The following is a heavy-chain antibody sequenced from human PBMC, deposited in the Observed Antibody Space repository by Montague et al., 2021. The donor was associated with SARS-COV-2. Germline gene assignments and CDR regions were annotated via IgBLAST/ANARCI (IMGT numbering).Heavy chain of an antibody. CDR2: IHQSESGXN. CDR3: GVTWVYFFPVDV. Sequence: SETLSLTCAVSGGSISSREWWSCVRQPPGKGLEWIGEIHQSESGXNNYNTSLKSRATISIDQSNNYFTLNLTSMTAADTAVYYCGVTWVYFFPVDVWGQGTTVIVSS. CDR1: GGSISSREW. V-gene: IGHV4-4*02. D-gene: IGHD3-3*01. J-gene: IGHJ6*02.